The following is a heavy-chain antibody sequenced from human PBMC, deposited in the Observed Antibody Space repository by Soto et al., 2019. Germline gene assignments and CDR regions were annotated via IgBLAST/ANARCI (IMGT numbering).Heavy chain of an antibody. CDR2: IYTSGST. D-gene: IGHD3-22*01. CDR3: ARDRRLGYYYDSSGYLDGMDV. J-gene: IGHJ6*02. Sequence: PSETLSLTCTVSGGSISSYYWSWIRQPAGKGLEWIGRIYTSGSTNYNPSLKSRVTMSVDTSKNQFSLKLSSVTAADTAVYYCARDRRLGYYYDSSGYLDGMDVWGQGTTVTVSS. V-gene: IGHV4-4*07. CDR1: GGSISSYY.